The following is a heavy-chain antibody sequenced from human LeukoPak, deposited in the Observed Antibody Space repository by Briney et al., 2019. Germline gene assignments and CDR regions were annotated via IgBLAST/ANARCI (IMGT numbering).Heavy chain of an antibody. D-gene: IGHD6-19*01. V-gene: IGHV3-21*01. J-gene: IGHJ4*02. CDR3: ARDKRSAAGSIAVAGLFDY. Sequence: GGSLRLSCAASGFTFSSYSMNWVRQAPGKGLEWVSSISSSSSYIYYADSVKGRFTISRDNAKNSLYLQMNSLRAEDTAVYYCARDKRSAAGSIAVAGLFDYWGQGTLVTVSS. CDR1: GFTFSSYS. CDR2: ISSSSSYI.